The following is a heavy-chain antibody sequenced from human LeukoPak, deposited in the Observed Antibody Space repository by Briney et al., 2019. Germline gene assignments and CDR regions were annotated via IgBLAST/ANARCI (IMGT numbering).Heavy chain of an antibody. V-gene: IGHV3-48*03. Sequence: GGSLRLSCAASGFPFSSYEMNWVRQAPGKGLEWVSYISSSGLTIYYADSVKGRFTVSRDNAKNSLDLQMNSLRAEDTAVYYCARLPTYNYDSSGFRDYWGQGTLVTVSS. J-gene: IGHJ4*02. CDR2: ISSSGLTI. CDR1: GFPFSSYE. CDR3: ARLPTYNYDSSGFRDY. D-gene: IGHD3-22*01.